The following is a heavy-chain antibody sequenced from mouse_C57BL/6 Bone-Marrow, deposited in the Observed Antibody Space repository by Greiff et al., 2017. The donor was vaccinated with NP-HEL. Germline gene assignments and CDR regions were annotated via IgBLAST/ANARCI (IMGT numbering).Heavy chain of an antibody. CDR1: GYTFTSYW. V-gene: IGHV1-55*01. Sequence: VKLQQPGAELVKPGASVKMSCKASGYTFTSYWITWVKQRPGQGLEWIGDIYPGSGSTNYNEKFKSKATLTVDTSSSTAYMQLSSLTSEDSAVYYCATKAYYGSRGYYAMDYWGQGTSVTVSS. CDR3: ATKAYYGSRGYYAMDY. D-gene: IGHD1-1*01. CDR2: IYPGSGST. J-gene: IGHJ4*01.